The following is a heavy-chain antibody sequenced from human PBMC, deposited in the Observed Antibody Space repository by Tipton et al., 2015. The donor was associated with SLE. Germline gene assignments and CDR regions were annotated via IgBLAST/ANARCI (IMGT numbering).Heavy chain of an antibody. CDR3: ARLKIGRPQERYFDR. CDR2: IHPSGST. V-gene: IGHV4-4*09. J-gene: IGHJ2*01. D-gene: IGHD6-6*01. Sequence: TLSLTCTVSGGSVSSYYWSWLRQPPGKGPEWIGFIHPSGSTNYNPSLRSRVTISIDTSKNQFSLRLNSVTAADTAVYYCARLKIGRPQERYFDRWGRGTLLTVSS. CDR1: GGSVSSYY.